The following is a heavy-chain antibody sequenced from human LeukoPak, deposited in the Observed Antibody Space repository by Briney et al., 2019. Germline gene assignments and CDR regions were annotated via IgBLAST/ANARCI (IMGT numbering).Heavy chain of an antibody. D-gene: IGHD6-13*01. CDR3: AKDSGLLYSNP. Sequence: GGSLRLSCAASGFTFSGYAMSWVRQAPGKGLEWVSAISGSGGSTYYADSVKGRFTISRDNSKNTLYLQMNSLRAEDTAVYYCAKDSGLLYSNPLGQGTLVTVSS. CDR1: GFTFSGYA. J-gene: IGHJ5*02. CDR2: ISGSGGST. V-gene: IGHV3-23*01.